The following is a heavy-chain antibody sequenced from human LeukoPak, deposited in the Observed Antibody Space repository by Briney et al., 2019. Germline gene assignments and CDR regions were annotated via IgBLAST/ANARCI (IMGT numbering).Heavy chain of an antibody. Sequence: ASVKVSCKASGYTFSSYGISWVRQAPGQGLEWMGWISAFNGNTNYAQKLQGRVTMTTDTSTSTAYMELRSLRSDDTAVYYCARGIDSSGYYPYYFDYWGQGTLVTVSS. D-gene: IGHD3-22*01. CDR2: ISAFNGNT. V-gene: IGHV1-18*01. CDR3: ARGIDSSGYYPYYFDY. CDR1: GYTFSSYG. J-gene: IGHJ4*02.